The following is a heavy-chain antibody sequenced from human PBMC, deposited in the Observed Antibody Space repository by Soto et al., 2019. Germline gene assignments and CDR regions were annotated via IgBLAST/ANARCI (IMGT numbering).Heavy chain of an antibody. CDR2: IYYSGST. Sequence: QVQLQESGPGLVKPSQTLSLTCTVSGGSISSGGYYWSWIRQHPGKGLEWIGYIYYSGSTYYNPFRRSRVTISVDTFKNPFSLKLSSVTAADTAVYYCARGDYDYVWGGGFDYWGQGTLVTVSS. CDR1: GGSISSGGYY. CDR3: ARGDYDYVWGGGFDY. V-gene: IGHV4-31*03. J-gene: IGHJ4*02. D-gene: IGHD3-16*01.